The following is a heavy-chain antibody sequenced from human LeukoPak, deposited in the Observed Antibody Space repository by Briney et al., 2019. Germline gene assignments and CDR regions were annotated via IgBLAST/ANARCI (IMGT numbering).Heavy chain of an antibody. V-gene: IGHV4-39*01. D-gene: IGHD4-11*01. CDR1: GASISSSSYY. Sequence: PSQSQSLTCTGSGASISSSSYYSTWIRHPPWKGLEWIGSVYYSGRTCYSPSLKSPTTISVDTSKNQFSLNLTSVTAADTAVYYCARRSVYSYFDYWGQGTLVTVSS. CDR3: ARRSVYSYFDY. J-gene: IGHJ4*02. CDR2: VYYSGRT.